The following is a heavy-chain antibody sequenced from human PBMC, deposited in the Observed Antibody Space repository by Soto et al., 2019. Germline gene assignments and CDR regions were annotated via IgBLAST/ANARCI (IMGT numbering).Heavy chain of an antibody. D-gene: IGHD3-3*01. CDR2: ISGNSGAI. CDR1: GFTFSSYG. V-gene: IGHV3-48*02. J-gene: IGHJ4*02. CDR3: ARKRRTGTSFGVSEY. Sequence: GGSLRLSCTASGFTFSSYGMNWVRQAPGKGLEWVSYISGNSGAIYYADSVQGRFTVSRDNAKNSLYLQMNSLRDEDTAVYYCARKRRTGTSFGVSEYWGQGTLVTVSS.